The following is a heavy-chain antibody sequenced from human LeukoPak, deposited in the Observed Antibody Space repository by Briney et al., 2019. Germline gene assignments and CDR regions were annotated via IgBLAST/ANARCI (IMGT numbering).Heavy chain of an antibody. CDR2: IIPIFGTA. Sequence: ASVKVSCKASGGTFSSYAISWVRQAPRQGLEWMGGIIPIFGTANYAQKFQGRVTITTDESTSTAYMELSSLRSEDTAVYYCARWGDYYDSSGPRYFDYWGQGTLVTVSS. J-gene: IGHJ4*02. CDR1: GGTFSSYA. D-gene: IGHD3-22*01. CDR3: ARWGDYYDSSGPRYFDY. V-gene: IGHV1-69*05.